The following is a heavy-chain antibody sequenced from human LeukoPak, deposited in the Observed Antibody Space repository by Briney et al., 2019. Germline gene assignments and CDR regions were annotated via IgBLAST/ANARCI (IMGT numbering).Heavy chain of an antibody. J-gene: IGHJ4*02. CDR1: GYSISSGYY. Sequence: PSETLSLTCTVSGYSISSGYYWGWIRQPPGKGLEWIGSIYHSGSTYYNPSLKSRVTISVDTSKNQFSLKLSSVTAADTAVYYCARDCHSSSWYEGGDDFDYWGQGTLVTVSS. CDR3: ARDCHSSSWYEGGDDFDY. CDR2: IYHSGST. D-gene: IGHD6-13*01. V-gene: IGHV4-38-2*02.